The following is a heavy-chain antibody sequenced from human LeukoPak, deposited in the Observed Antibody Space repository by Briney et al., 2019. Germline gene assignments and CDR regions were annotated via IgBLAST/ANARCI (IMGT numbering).Heavy chain of an antibody. J-gene: IGHJ6*03. D-gene: IGHD1-26*01. CDR2: ISGSGGST. V-gene: IGHV3-23*01. Sequence: PGGSLRLSCAASGFTFSSYGMSWVRQAPGKGLEWVSAISGSGGSTHYADSVKGRFTISRDNSKNTLYLQMNSLRAEDTAVYYCAKDERGSYWGLEYYYMDVWGKGTTVTISS. CDR1: GFTFSSYG. CDR3: AKDERGSYWGLEYYYMDV.